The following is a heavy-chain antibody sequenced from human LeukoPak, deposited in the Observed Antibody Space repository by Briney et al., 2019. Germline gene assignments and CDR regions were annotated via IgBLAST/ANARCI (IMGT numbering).Heavy chain of an antibody. D-gene: IGHD3-10*01. CDR1: GGSISSGDYY. V-gene: IGHV4-30-4*01. CDR3: ASSITMVRGVIDY. Sequence: PSETLSLTCTVSGGSISSGDYYWSWIRQPPGKGLEWIGYIYYSGSTYYNPSLKSRVTISVDTSKNQFSLKLSSVTAADTAVYYCASSITMVRGVIDYWGQGTLVTVSS. CDR2: IYYSGST. J-gene: IGHJ4*02.